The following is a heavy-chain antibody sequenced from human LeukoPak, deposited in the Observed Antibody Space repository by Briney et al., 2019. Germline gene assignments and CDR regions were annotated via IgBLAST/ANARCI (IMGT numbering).Heavy chain of an antibody. Sequence: SETLSLTCTVSGGSVSSGSYYWGWIRQPPGKGLEWIGSIYYSGSTYYNPSLKSRVTISVDTSKNQFSLKLSSVTAADTAVYYCARFSGYRRQYFQHWGQGTLVTVSS. D-gene: IGHD3-22*01. CDR2: IYYSGST. CDR1: GGSVSSGSYY. CDR3: ARFSGYRRQYFQH. V-gene: IGHV4-39*01. J-gene: IGHJ1*01.